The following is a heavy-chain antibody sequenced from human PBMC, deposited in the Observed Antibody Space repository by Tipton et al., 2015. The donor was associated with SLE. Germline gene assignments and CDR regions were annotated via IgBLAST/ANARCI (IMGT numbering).Heavy chain of an antibody. D-gene: IGHD6-19*01. CDR1: GDSVSGYY. V-gene: IGHV4-59*08. CDR2: IHYSGST. CDR3: ASSGYSSGWYDY. J-gene: IGHJ4*02. Sequence: TLSLTCTVSGDSVSGYYWSWSRQPPGKGLEWIGYIHYSGSTNYNPSLKSRVTISVDTSKNQFSLKLSSVTAADTAVYYCASSGYSSGWYDYWGQGTLVAVSS.